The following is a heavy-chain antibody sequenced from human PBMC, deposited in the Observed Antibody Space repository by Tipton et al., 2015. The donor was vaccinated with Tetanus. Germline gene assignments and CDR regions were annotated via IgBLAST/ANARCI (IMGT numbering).Heavy chain of an antibody. D-gene: IGHD3-10*01. V-gene: IGHV1-3*01. J-gene: IGHJ4*02. CDR2: INGDNGKT. CDR3: ARVVRGSGSHIRAVDY. Sequence: QLVQSGAEVKNPGASVKVSCKTSGYPFISYTLHWVRQAPGQRLEWMGGINGDNGKTKYSQKFQDRVTITRDTSASTGYMEVSSLRFEDTAVYYCARVVRGSGSHIRAVDYWGQGTLVTVSS. CDR1: GYPFISYT.